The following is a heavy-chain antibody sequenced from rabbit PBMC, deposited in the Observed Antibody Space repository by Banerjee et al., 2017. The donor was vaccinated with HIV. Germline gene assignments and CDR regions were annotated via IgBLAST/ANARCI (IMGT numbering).Heavy chain of an antibody. D-gene: IGHD4-1*01. CDR3: VRVVAGVYFNL. CDR1: GFDFSSYG. CDR2: IDPVFGST. Sequence: QEQLVESGGGLVTLGASLTLTCTASGFDFSSYGVSRVRQAPGKGLEWIGYIDPVFGSTLYADWVNGRFTISSHNAQNTLYLQLNSLTAADTATYFCVRVVAGVYFNLWGPGTLVTVS. J-gene: IGHJ4*01. V-gene: IGHV1S47*01.